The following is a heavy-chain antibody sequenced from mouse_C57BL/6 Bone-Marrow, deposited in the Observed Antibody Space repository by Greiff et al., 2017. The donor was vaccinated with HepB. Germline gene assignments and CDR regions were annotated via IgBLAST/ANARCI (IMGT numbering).Heavy chain of an antibody. CDR3: ARSMVTTGAMDY. D-gene: IGHD2-2*01. CDR2: ISDGGSYT. Sequence: DVMLVDSGGGLVKPGGSLKLSCAASGFTFSSYAMSWVRQTPEKRLEWVATISDGGSYTYYPDNVKGRFTISRDNAKNNLYLQMSHLKSEDTAMYYCARSMVTTGAMDYWGQGTSVTVSS. J-gene: IGHJ4*01. CDR1: GFTFSSYA. V-gene: IGHV5-4*03.